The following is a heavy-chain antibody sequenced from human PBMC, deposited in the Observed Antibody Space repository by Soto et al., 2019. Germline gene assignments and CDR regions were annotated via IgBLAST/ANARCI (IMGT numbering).Heavy chain of an antibody. D-gene: IGHD3-10*01. Sequence: SETLSLTCTVSGGSISSYYWSWIRQPPGKGLEWIGYIYYSGSTNYNPSLKSRVTISVDTSRNQFSLKLSSVTAADTAVYYCAREGDYYGSGSSLGFDYWGQGTLVTVSS. V-gene: IGHV4-59*01. CDR1: GGSISSYY. CDR3: AREGDYYGSGSSLGFDY. J-gene: IGHJ4*02. CDR2: IYYSGST.